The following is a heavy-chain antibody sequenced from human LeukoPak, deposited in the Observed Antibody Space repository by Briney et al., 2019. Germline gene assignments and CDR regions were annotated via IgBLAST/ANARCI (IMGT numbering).Heavy chain of an antibody. Sequence: PGGSLRLSCVASGFTFSSFTMNWVRQAPGKGREWVSSISSSSGYIYYADSVKGRFTISRDNAKNSLYLQMNSLRAEDTAVYYCAGRPLEHQLWGQGTLVTFFS. J-gene: IGHJ4*02. CDR3: AGRPLEHQL. CDR2: ISSSSGYI. D-gene: IGHD6-13*01. CDR1: GFTFSSFT. V-gene: IGHV3-21*01.